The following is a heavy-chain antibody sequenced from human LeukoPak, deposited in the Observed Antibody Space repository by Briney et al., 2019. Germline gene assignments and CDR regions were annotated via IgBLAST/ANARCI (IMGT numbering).Heavy chain of an antibody. J-gene: IGHJ4*02. D-gene: IGHD2-15*01. CDR1: GFTFSNYG. V-gene: IGHV3-30*18. CDR3: AKDDRGYCSGGSCYPDY. CDR2: ILYDGSYK. Sequence: PGGSLRLSCAASGFTFSNYGMHWVRQAPGKGLEWVATILYDGSYKYYADSVKGRFTISRDNSKNTLYLQMNSLRAEDTAVYYCAKDDRGYCSGGSCYPDYWGQGTLATVST.